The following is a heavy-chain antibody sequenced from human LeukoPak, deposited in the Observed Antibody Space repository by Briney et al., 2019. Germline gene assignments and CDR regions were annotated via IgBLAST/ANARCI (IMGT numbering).Heavy chain of an antibody. V-gene: IGHV1-18*01. Sequence: ASVNVSFTASGYTFTSYGISWVRQAPGQGLEWMGWISAYNGNTNYAQKLQGRVTMTTDTSTSTAYMELRSLRSDDTAVYYCARDLAKLVQRLRSNPFDYWGQGTLVTVSS. J-gene: IGHJ4*02. CDR3: ARDLAKLVQRLRSNPFDY. CDR2: ISAYNGNT. D-gene: IGHD6-25*01. CDR1: GYTFTSYG.